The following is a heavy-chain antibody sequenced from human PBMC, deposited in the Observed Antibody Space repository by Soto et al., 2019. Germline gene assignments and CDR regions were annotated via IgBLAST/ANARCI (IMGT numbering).Heavy chain of an antibody. J-gene: IGHJ4*02. CDR2: IRSKANSYAT. D-gene: IGHD2-21*02. V-gene: IGHV3-73*01. CDR3: TRLSDPINGPPY. Sequence: EVQLVESGGGLVQPGGSLKLSCAASGFTFSGSAMHWVRQASGKGLEWVGRIRSKANSYATAYAASVKGRFTISRDDSKNTAYLQMNSLKTEDTAVYYCTRLSDPINGPPYWGQGTLVTVSS. CDR1: GFTFSGSA.